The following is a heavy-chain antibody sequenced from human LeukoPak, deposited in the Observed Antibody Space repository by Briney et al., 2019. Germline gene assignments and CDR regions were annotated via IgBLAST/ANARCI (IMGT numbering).Heavy chain of an antibody. J-gene: IGHJ3*02. D-gene: IGHD3-3*01. CDR3: ARVFGGDVWANDAFDI. Sequence: GGSLRLSCAASGFTFSSYAMHWVRQAPGKGLEYVSAISSNGGSTYYANSVKGRFTISRDNSKNTLYLQMGSLRAEDMAVYYCARVFGGDVWANDAFDIWGQGTTVTVSS. CDR2: ISSNGGST. V-gene: IGHV3-64*01. CDR1: GFTFSSYA.